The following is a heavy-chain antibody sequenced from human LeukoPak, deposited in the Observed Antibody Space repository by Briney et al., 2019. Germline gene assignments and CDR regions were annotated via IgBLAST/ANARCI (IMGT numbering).Heavy chain of an antibody. Sequence: GGSLRLSCAASGFTFKNYWMHWVRQAPGKGLVWVSRIDSDGSSTNYADSVKGRFTISRDNAKNTLYLQMNSLRAEDTAVYYCALIGLDSSGYYYDYLDYWGQGTLVTVSS. J-gene: IGHJ4*02. CDR1: GFTFKNYW. CDR3: ALIGLDSSGYYYDYLDY. V-gene: IGHV3-74*01. D-gene: IGHD3-22*01. CDR2: IDSDGSST.